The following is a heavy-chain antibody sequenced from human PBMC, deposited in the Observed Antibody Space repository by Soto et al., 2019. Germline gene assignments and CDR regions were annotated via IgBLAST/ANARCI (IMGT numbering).Heavy chain of an antibody. D-gene: IGHD3-16*02. CDR1: GFSFSEYC. J-gene: IGHJ1*01. Sequence: EIQLLESGGGLVQPGGSLRLSCIASGFSFSEYCMSWVRQTPLKRLEWVATISGNKMTTIYPDSVKGRFFISRDNSDNTLHLQMNSLRYDDTAIYYCARRRLNTITSLSDWWGQGVQVTVSS. CDR3: ARRRLNTITSLSDW. V-gene: IGHV3-48*02. CDR2: ISGNKMTT.